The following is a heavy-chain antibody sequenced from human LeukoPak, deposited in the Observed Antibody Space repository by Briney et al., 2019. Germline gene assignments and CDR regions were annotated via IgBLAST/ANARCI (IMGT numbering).Heavy chain of an antibody. CDR1: GGSISCGGYH. D-gene: IGHD2-21*01. CDR3: ARDRGGTYCGGECYSNGAFDI. CDR2: IYYNAST. V-gene: IGHV4-31*03. Sequence: SEPLSLTCTFSGGSISCGGYHWRWIRQHPGKGLEWIGYIYYNASTYYNLSLKSRVTISVDTSKNQFSLKLSSVTAADPAVYYCARDRGGTYCGGECYSNGAFDIWGQGSMVTVSS. J-gene: IGHJ3*02.